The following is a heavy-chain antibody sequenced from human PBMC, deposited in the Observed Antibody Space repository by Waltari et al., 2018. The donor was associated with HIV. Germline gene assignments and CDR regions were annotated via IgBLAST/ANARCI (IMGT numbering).Heavy chain of an antibody. CDR3: ARGRQRKLRFDVYWYFDL. D-gene: IGHD3-10*01. Sequence: QVQLQESGPGLVKPSETLSLTCTVSGGSISSYYWSWIRQPPGKGLEWIGYIYYSGSTNYNPSLKSRVTISVDTSKNQFSLKLSSVTAADTAVYYCARGRQRKLRFDVYWYFDLWGRGTLVTVSS. CDR2: IYYSGST. V-gene: IGHV4-59*01. CDR1: GGSISSYY. J-gene: IGHJ2*01.